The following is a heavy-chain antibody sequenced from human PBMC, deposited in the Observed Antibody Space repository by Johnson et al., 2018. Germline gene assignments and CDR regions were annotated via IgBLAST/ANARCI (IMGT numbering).Heavy chain of an antibody. CDR3: WKIGTQQWLHDY. V-gene: IGHV3-7*01. J-gene: IGHJ4*02. CDR2: INQDGGVK. CDR1: GFTFSGYW. D-gene: IGHD6-19*01. Sequence: EVQLVESGGGLVQPGGSLRLSCAVSGFTFSGYWMSWVRQAPGKGLEWVANINQDGGVKYYLDSVKGRFTISRDNAKNSLYGQMNSLRAEDTAVYFWWKIGTQQWLHDYRGQGTLVTVSS.